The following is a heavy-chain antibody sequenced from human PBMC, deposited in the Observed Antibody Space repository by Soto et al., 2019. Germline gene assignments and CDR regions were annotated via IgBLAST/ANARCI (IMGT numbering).Heavy chain of an antibody. Sequence: SVKVSCKASGGTFSSYAISWVRQAPGQGLEWMGGIIPIFGTANHAQKFQGRVTITADESTSTAYMELSSLRSEDTAVYYCASRGSSSWIRPFYYYYYGMDVWGQGTTVTVSS. D-gene: IGHD6-13*01. CDR3: ASRGSSSWIRPFYYYYYGMDV. V-gene: IGHV1-69*13. CDR2: IIPIFGTA. CDR1: GGTFSSYA. J-gene: IGHJ6*02.